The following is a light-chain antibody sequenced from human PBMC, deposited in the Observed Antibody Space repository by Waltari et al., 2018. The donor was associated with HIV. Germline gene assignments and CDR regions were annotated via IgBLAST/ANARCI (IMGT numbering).Light chain of an antibody. V-gene: IGKV1-5*03. CDR3: QQYNSYSRT. CDR2: KAS. J-gene: IGKJ1*01. CDR1: QSISTW. Sequence: DIQMTQSPSTLSASVGDRVTITCRASQSISTWLAWYQQKPGKAPKLLIYKASTLETGVPSRFRGSGYGTEFTLTISSLQPDDLATYYCQQYNSYSRTFGQGTKVEIK.